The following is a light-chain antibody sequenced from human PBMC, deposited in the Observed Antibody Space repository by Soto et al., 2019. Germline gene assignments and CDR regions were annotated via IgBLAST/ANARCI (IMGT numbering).Light chain of an antibody. V-gene: IGKV3-20*01. CDR2: DAS. Sequence: EIVLSQSPGTVSLSTGERATLSCRASQIFSSSSLAWYQQNPGQAPRLLIYDASNRATGIPARFSGSGSGTDFTLTISRLEPEDFAVYYCQQYGGSPRTFGQGTKVDIK. CDR3: QQYGGSPRT. J-gene: IGKJ1*01. CDR1: QIFSSSS.